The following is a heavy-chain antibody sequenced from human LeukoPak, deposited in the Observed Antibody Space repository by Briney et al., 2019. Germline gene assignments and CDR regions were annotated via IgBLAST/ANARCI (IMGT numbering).Heavy chain of an antibody. CDR2: ISAYNGNT. Sequence: ASVMVSCKASGYTFTSYGISWVRQAPGQGLEWMGWISAYNGNTNYAQKLQGRVTMTTDTSTSTAYMELRSLRSDDTAVYYCARDLVVPAAIEGTPNWFDPWGQGTLVTVSS. CDR1: GYTFTSYG. CDR3: ARDLVVPAAIEGTPNWFDP. D-gene: IGHD2-2*01. V-gene: IGHV1-18*04. J-gene: IGHJ5*02.